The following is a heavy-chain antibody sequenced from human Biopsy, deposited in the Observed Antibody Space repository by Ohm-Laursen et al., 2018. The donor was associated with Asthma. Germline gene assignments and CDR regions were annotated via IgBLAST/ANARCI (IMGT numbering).Heavy chain of an antibody. D-gene: IGHD5-18*01. CDR2: ISSSSSTI. CDR3: ARFKRGYSYGYAGVFDY. V-gene: IGHV3-48*02. J-gene: IGHJ4*02. Sequence: SLRLSCTASGFTFSSYSMNSVCQAPGKGLEWVSYISSSSSTIYYADSVKGRFTISRDNAKNSLYLQMNSLRDEDTAVYYCARFKRGYSYGYAGVFDYWGQGTLVTVSS. CDR1: GFTFSSYS.